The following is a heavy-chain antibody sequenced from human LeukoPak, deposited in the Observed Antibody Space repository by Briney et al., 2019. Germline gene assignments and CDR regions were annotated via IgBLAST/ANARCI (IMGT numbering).Heavy chain of an antibody. CDR3: AKVGATTAPS. J-gene: IGHJ5*02. D-gene: IGHD1-26*01. CDR1: GFTFSSYG. V-gene: IGHV3-30*18. CDR2: ISYGGSNK. Sequence: PGRSLRLSCAASGFTFSSYGMHWVRQAPGKGLEWVAVISYGGSNKYYADSVKGRFTISRDNSKNTLYLQMNSLRAEDTAVYYCAKVGATTAPSWGQGTLVTVSS.